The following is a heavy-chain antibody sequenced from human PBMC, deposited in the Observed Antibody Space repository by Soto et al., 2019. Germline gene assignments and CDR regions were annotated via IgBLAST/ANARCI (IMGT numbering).Heavy chain of an antibody. V-gene: IGHV4-61*01. Sequence: LSLTCTVSGGSVSNISDYWSWVRQPPGKGLEWIGYIYYSGSADYNPSLGSRVTISLDTSKNQFSLKLSSVTTADTAVYYCARGAGFGYYYYHMDLWGQGTTVTVSS. CDR1: GGSVSNISDY. D-gene: IGHD1-26*01. J-gene: IGHJ6*02. CDR2: IYYSGSA. CDR3: ARGAGFGYYYYHMDL.